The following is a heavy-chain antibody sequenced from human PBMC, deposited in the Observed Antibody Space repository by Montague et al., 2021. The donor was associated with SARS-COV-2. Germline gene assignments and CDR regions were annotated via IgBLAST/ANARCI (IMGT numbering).Heavy chain of an antibody. V-gene: IGHV3-33*01. CDR1: GFPFSRYG. J-gene: IGHJ4*02. CDR3: ARDTLLIAAAGLFDY. CDR2: IWYDGSNK. D-gene: IGHD6-13*01. Sequence: LSLSSPASGFPFSRYGMHWVRQAPGKGLEWVAVIWYDGSNKYYADSVKGRFTISRDNSKNTLYLQMNSLRAEDTAVYYCARDTLLIAAAGLFDYWGQGTLVTVSS.